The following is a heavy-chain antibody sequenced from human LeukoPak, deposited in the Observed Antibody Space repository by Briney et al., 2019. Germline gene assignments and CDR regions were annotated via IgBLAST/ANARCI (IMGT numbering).Heavy chain of an antibody. D-gene: IGHD3-10*01. Sequence: GASVKVSCKASGYTFTSYGISWVRQAPGQGLEWMGWISAYNGNTNYAQKLQGRVTMTTDTSTSTAYMELRSLRSDDTGVYYCARVGALLWFGELSDSPAFDIWGQGTMVTVSS. J-gene: IGHJ3*02. CDR1: GYTFTSYG. CDR3: ARVGALLWFGELSDSPAFDI. V-gene: IGHV1-18*01. CDR2: ISAYNGNT.